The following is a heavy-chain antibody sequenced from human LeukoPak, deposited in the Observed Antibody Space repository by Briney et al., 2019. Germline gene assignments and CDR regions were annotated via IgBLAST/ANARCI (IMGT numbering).Heavy chain of an antibody. CDR1: GFTFSSYA. J-gene: IGHJ6*02. CDR2: IYSGGST. CDR3: AREEVGYGMDV. Sequence: GGSLRLSCADSGFTFSSYAMSWVRQAPGKGLEWVSVIYSGGSTYYADSVKGRFTISRDNSKNTLYLQMNSLRAEDTAVYYCAREEVGYGMDVWGQGTTVTVSS. V-gene: IGHV3-53*01.